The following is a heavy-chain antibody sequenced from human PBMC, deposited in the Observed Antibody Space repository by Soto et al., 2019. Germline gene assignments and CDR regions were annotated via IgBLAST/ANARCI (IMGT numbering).Heavy chain of an antibody. CDR1: GFTFSSYA. CDR3: AKAMTTVTLEPRVKFDY. Sequence: GGSLRLSCAASGFTFSSYAMSWVRQAPGKGLEWVSAISGSGGSTYYADSVKGRFTISRDNSKNTLYLQMNSLRAEDTAVYYCAKAMTTVTLEPRVKFDYWGQGTLVTVSS. CDR2: ISGSGGST. D-gene: IGHD4-4*01. V-gene: IGHV3-23*01. J-gene: IGHJ4*02.